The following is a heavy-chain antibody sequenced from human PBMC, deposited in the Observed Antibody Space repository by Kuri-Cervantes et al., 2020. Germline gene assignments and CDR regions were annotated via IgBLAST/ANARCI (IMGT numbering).Heavy chain of an antibody. CDR2: INPNSGGT. CDR1: GYTFTGYY. J-gene: IGHJ2*01. V-gene: IGHV1-2*02. CDR3: ARDHIVLGVDL. Sequence: ASVKVSCKASGYTFTGYYMHWVRQAPGQGLEWMGWINPNSGGTNYAQEFQGRVTMTRDTSISTAYMELSRLRSDDTAVYYCARDHIVLGVDLWGRGTLVTVSS. D-gene: IGHD2-8*01.